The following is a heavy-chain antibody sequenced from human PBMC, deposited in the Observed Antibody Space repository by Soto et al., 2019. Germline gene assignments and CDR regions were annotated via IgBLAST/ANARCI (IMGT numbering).Heavy chain of an antibody. CDR3: ASRQTSGYNRYFDS. Sequence: SVKVSCKASGGTFSSNPISWMRQAPGQGLEWMGGTIPTFGAGSYAQRFQGRLTITADKSTNTAYMELSSLRPEDTAVCYCASRQTSGYNRYFDSWGQGTLVTVSS. V-gene: IGHV1-69*06. CDR1: GGTFSSNP. D-gene: IGHD5-12*01. J-gene: IGHJ4*02. CDR2: TIPTFGAG.